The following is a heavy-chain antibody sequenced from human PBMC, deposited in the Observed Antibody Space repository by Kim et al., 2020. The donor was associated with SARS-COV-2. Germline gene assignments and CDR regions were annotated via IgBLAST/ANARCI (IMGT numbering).Heavy chain of an antibody. D-gene: IGHD6-19*01. V-gene: IGHV7-4-1*02. J-gene: IGHJ5*02. Sequence: ASVKVSCKASGYTFTSYAMNWVRQAPGQGLEWMGWINTNTGNPTYAQDFTGRFVFSLDTSVSTAYLQISSLKAEDTAVYYCARAPRVAGRGQRWFDPWGQGTLVTVSS. CDR1: GYTFTSYA. CDR3: ARAPRVAGRGQRWFDP. CDR2: INTNTGNP.